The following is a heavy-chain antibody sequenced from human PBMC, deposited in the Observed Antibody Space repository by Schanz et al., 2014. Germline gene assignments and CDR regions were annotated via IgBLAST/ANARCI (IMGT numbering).Heavy chain of an antibody. V-gene: IGHV3-30*03. Sequence: QVQLVESGGGVVQPGRSLRLSCAASGFTFSTHAMHWVRQAPGKGLEWVALVSSDGNNDYYTDSVKGRFTISRDKSKNTVHLQMNSLRAEDTAVYFCVSQTGSPNYWGQGTLVTVSS. CDR2: VSSDGNND. J-gene: IGHJ4*02. CDR1: GFTFSTHA. CDR3: VSQTGSPNY. D-gene: IGHD6-13*01.